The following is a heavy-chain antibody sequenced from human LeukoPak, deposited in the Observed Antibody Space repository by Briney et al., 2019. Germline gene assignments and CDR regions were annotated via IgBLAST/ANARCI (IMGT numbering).Heavy chain of an antibody. CDR1: GGSFSGYY. D-gene: IGHD4-11*01. Sequence: SETLSLTCAVYGGSFSGYYWSWIRQPPGKGLEWIGEINHSGSTNYNPSLKSRVTISVDTSKNQFSLKLSSVTAADTAVYYCASQDYSYSFDYWGQGTLVTVSS. CDR2: INHSGST. V-gene: IGHV4-34*01. J-gene: IGHJ4*02. CDR3: ASQDYSYSFDY.